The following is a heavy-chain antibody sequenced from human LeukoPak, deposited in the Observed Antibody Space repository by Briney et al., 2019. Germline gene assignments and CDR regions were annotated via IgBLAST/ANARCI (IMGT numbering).Heavy chain of an antibody. J-gene: IGHJ6*03. CDR3: ARGWSGSHYCYYYYMDV. CDR2: IYYSGST. CDR1: GGSISSYY. D-gene: IGHD3-3*01. V-gene: IGHV4-59*12. Sequence: SETLSLTCTVSGGSISSYYWSWIRQPPGKGLEWIGYIYYSGSTNYNPSLKSRVTISVDTSKNQFSLKLSSVTAADTAVYYCARGWSGSHYCYYYYMDVWGKGTTVTVSS.